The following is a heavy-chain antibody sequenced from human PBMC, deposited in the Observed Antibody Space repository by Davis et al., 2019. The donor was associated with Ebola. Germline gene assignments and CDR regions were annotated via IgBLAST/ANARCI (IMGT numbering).Heavy chain of an antibody. CDR2: IYYSGST. J-gene: IGHJ6*03. CDR3: ARASLRFLGYMDV. V-gene: IGHV4-61*01. D-gene: IGHD3-3*01. CDR1: GGSVSSGSYY. Sequence: PSETLSLTCTVSGGSVSSGSYYWSWIRQPPGKGLEWIGYIYYSGSTNYNPSLKSRVTISVDTSKNQFSLKLSSVTAADTAVYYCARASLRFLGYMDVWGKGTTVTVSS.